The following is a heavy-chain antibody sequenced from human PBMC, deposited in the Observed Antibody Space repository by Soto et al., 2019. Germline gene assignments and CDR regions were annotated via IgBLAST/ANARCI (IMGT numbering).Heavy chain of an antibody. J-gene: IGHJ4*02. CDR1: GFTFSSYG. V-gene: IGHV3-23*01. D-gene: IGHD5-18*01. Sequence: GGSLRLSCAASGFTFSSYGMHWVRQAPGKGLEWVSAISGSDGSTYYADSVKGRFTISRDNSKNTLYLQMNSLRAEDTAVYYCAKESGGYSYGYFDYWGQGTLVTVSS. CDR2: ISGSDGST. CDR3: AKESGGYSYGYFDY.